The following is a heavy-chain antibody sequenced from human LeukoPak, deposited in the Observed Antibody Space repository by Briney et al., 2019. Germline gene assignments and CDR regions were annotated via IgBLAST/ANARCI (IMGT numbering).Heavy chain of an antibody. Sequence: GGSLRLSCAASGFTFSTYAMIWVRQAPGKGLQWVSTITGSGGGTFYADSVKGRFTISRDNSKNTLYLQMNSLRAEDTAVYYCARRGDYIYFDYWGQGTLVTVSS. V-gene: IGHV3-23*01. J-gene: IGHJ4*02. CDR3: ARRGDYIYFDY. CDR1: GFTFSTYA. D-gene: IGHD4-17*01. CDR2: ITGSGGGT.